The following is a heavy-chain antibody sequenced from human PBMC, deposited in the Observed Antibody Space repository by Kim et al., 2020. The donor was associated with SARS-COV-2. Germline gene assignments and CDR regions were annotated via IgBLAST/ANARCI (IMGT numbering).Heavy chain of an antibody. Sequence: ASVKVSCKASGYNFTSYGISWVRQAPGQGLEWMGWISAYNGNTNYAQKLQGRVTMTTDTSTSTAYMELRSLTSDDTAVYYCARDQVRGLEWGDDAFDFWGQGTMVTVSS. CDR2: ISAYNGNT. CDR1: GYNFTSYG. CDR3: ARDQVRGLEWGDDAFDF. D-gene: IGHD3-3*01. J-gene: IGHJ3*01. V-gene: IGHV1-18*01.